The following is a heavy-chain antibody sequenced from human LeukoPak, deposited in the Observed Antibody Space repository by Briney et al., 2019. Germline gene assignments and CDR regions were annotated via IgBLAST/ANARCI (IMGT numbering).Heavy chain of an antibody. V-gene: IGHV3-30-3*01. CDR2: ISYDGSNK. CDR3: ARGLDYSSGWSYYFDY. CDR1: GFTFSSYA. D-gene: IGHD6-19*01. J-gene: IGHJ4*02. Sequence: PGGSLRLSCAASGFTFSSYAMHWVRQAPGKGLEWVAVISYDGSNKYYADSVKGRFTISRDNSKNTLYLQMNSLRAEDTAVYYCARGLDYSSGWSYYFDYWGQGTLVTVSS.